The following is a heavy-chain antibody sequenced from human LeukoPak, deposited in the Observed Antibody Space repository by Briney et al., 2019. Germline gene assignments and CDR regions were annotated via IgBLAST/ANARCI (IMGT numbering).Heavy chain of an antibody. D-gene: IGHD1-26*01. CDR1: GFTFSSYA. V-gene: IGHV3-30-3*01. J-gene: IGHJ4*02. Sequence: GRSLRLSCAASGFTFSSYAMHWVRQAPGKGLEWVAVISYDGSNKYYADSVKGRFTISRDNSKNTLYLQMNSLRAEDTAVYYCARDRELHFDYWGQGTLVTVSS. CDR3: ARDRELHFDY. CDR2: ISYDGSNK.